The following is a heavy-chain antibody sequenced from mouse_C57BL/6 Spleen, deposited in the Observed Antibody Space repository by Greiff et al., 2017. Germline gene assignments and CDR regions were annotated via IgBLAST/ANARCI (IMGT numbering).Heavy chain of an antibody. V-gene: IGHV1-82*01. Sequence: QVKLQQSGPELVKPGASVKISCKASGYAFSSSWMNWVKQRPGKGLEWIGRIYPGDGDTNYKGKFTGKATLTAAKTSSIAYMQLSSLSSEDSSVYFCARSYYSKDYAMDYWGQGTSVTVSS. D-gene: IGHD2-5*01. CDR1: GYAFSSSW. J-gene: IGHJ4*01. CDR2: IYPGDGDT. CDR3: ARSYYSKDYAMDY.